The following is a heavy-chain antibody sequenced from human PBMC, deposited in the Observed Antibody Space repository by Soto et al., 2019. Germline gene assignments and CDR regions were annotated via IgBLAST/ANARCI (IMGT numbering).Heavy chain of an antibody. V-gene: IGHV3-30*04. CDR1: GFTFRNFA. CDR3: TRGLLAGHDVY. Sequence: QVQLVESGGGVVQPGRSLRLSCAASGFTFRNFAMHWVRQAPGKGLEWLAAITFDGKDKYYADSVKGRFTISRDTSNHTLYLQMNSLRIDDTALYFCTRGLLAGHDVYWGQGNLVTVSS. CDR2: ITFDGKDK. D-gene: IGHD5-12*01. J-gene: IGHJ4*02.